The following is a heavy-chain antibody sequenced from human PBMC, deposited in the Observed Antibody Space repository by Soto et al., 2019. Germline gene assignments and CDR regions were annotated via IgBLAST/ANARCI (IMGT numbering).Heavy chain of an antibody. CDR3: ARIVSDYYDSSGPFDY. J-gene: IGHJ4*02. V-gene: IGHV2-70*01. Sequence: RSQTLSLTCTFSGFSLSTSGMCVSWIRQPPGKALEWLALIDWDDDKYYSTSLKTRLTISKDTSKNQVVLTMTNMDPVDTATYYCARIVSDYYDSSGPFDYWGQGTLVTVSS. D-gene: IGHD3-22*01. CDR2: IDWDDDK. CDR1: GFSLSTSGMC.